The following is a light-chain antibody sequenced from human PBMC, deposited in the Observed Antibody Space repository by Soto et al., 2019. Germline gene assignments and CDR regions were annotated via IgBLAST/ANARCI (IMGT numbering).Light chain of an antibody. CDR3: QQYGTSPIT. CDR2: GAY. J-gene: IGKJ3*01. CDR1: QSVSNNY. V-gene: IGKV3-20*01. Sequence: IVLRRAGGRIGFRRGETGTSSCSASQSVSNNYLAWYQQKPGQAPRLLIYGAYNRATGIPDRFSGSGSGTDSTLTISSLEPADFAVYYCQQYGTSPITVGPGTRVDIK.